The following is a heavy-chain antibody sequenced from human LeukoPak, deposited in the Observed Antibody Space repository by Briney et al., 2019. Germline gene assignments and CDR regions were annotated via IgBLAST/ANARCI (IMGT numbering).Heavy chain of an antibody. CDR3: ATHGGDY. Sequence: PVGSLRLSCAASGFSFTNAMSWVRQAPGKGLDWLSAISGSGDATYYADSVKGRFTISRDNSKKTLYLQMDSLRAEDTAVYYCATHGGDYWGQGTQVTVSS. V-gene: IGHV3-23*01. CDR1: GFSFTNA. CDR2: ISGSGDAT. D-gene: IGHD3-16*01. J-gene: IGHJ4*02.